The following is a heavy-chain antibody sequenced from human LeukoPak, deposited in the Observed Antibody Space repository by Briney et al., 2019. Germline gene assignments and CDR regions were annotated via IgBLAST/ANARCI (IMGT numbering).Heavy chain of an antibody. CDR2: IWYDGSRK. Sequence: GGSLRLSCAASGFTFDTYGMHWVRQAPGKGLEWVAVIWYDGSRKYYADSVKGRFTISRDNSKSTLYLQLNRLRAEDTAVYYCARGEGHNSGYYVNWGQGTLVTVSS. CDR3: ARGEGHNSGYYVN. J-gene: IGHJ4*02. V-gene: IGHV3-33*01. CDR1: GFTFDTYG. D-gene: IGHD3-22*01.